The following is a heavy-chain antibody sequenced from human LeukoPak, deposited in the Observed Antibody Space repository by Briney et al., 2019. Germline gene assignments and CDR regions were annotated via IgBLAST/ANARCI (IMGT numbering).Heavy chain of an antibody. V-gene: IGHV1-69*13. D-gene: IGHD3-22*01. J-gene: IGHJ3*02. CDR3: ARHNYYDSSGYYSVGTWVAFDI. Sequence: SVKVSCKASGGTFSSYAISWVRQASGQGLEWMGGIIPIFGTANYAQKFQGRVTITADESTSTAYTELSSLRSEDTAVYYCARHNYYDSSGYYSVGTWVAFDIWGQGTMVTVSS. CDR1: GGTFSSYA. CDR2: IIPIFGTA.